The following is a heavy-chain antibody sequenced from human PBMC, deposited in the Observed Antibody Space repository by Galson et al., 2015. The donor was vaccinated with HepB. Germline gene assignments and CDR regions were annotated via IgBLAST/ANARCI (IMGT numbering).Heavy chain of an antibody. CDR3: AKSRNYYNSASGYDY. J-gene: IGHJ4*02. Sequence: LTCAVSGYSISSVYYWGWIRQPPGKGLEWIGTIFHTGGTYYNPSLKSRVTISMNMSKNQFSLKLSSVTAADTAVYYCAKSRNYYNSASGYDYWGQGTLVTVSS. V-gene: IGHV4-38-2*01. CDR2: IFHTGGT. CDR1: GYSISSVYY. D-gene: IGHD1-7*01.